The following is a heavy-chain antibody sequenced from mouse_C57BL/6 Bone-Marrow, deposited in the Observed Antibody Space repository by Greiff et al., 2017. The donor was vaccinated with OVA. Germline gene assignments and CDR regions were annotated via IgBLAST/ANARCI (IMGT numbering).Heavy chain of an antibody. Sequence: QVHVKQSGAELARPGASVKMSCKASGYTFTSYTMHWVKQRPGQGLEWIGYIDPSSAYTKYNQKFKDKATLTADKSSSTAYMQQSSLTSEDSAVYDCERGYCDDDWGQGTTLTVSS. CDR3: ERGYCDDD. CDR1: GYTFTSYT. D-gene: IGHD2-14*01. V-gene: IGHV1-4*01. CDR2: IDPSSAYT. J-gene: IGHJ2*01.